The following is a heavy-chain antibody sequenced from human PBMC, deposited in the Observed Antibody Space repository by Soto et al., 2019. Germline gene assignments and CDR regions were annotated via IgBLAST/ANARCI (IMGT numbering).Heavy chain of an antibody. CDR3: ARVDYYGWVHDAFDI. CDR2: IIPIFGTA. J-gene: IGHJ3*02. V-gene: IGHV1-69*13. Sequence: SVKVSCKASGGTFSSYSISWVRQAPGQGLEWMGGIIPIFGTANYAQKFQGRVTITADESTSTAYMELSSLRSEDTAVYYCARVDYYGWVHDAFDIWGQGTTVTVSS. D-gene: IGHD3-10*01. CDR1: GGTFSSYS.